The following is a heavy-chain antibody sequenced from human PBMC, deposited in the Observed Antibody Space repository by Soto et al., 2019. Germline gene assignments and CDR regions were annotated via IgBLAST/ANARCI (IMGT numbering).Heavy chain of an antibody. V-gene: IGHV1-69*06. CDR1: GGTFSSYA. CDR2: IIPIFGTA. J-gene: IGHJ4*02. D-gene: IGHD2-2*02. Sequence: GASVKVSCKASGGTFSSYAISWVRQAPGQGLEWMGGIIPIFGTANYAQKFQGRVTITADKSTSTAYMELSSLRSEDTAVYYCARARYCSSTSCYTYDYWGQGTLVTVSS. CDR3: ARARYCSSTSCYTYDY.